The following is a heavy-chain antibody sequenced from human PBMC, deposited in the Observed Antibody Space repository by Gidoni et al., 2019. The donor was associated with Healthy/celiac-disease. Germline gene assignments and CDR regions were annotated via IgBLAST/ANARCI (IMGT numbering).Heavy chain of an antibody. J-gene: IGHJ4*02. CDR1: GYTFNTSW. CDR2: IYPADSDT. CDR3: ARSALSRGYSSGWFLH. Sequence: EVQLVQSGAEVKKPGESLKISCQASGYTFNTSWIASMRQMPGKGLEWMGIIYPADSDTRYSPSFEGHVTISADKSTTTAYLQWSSLEASDTAMYYCARSALSRGYSSGWFLHWGQGTLVTVSS. D-gene: IGHD6-19*01. V-gene: IGHV5-51*01.